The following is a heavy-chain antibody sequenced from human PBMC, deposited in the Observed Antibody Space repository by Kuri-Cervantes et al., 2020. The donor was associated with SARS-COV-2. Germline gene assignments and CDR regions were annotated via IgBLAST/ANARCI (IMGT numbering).Heavy chain of an antibody. CDR3: ASTSGSHPVFDY. CDR1: GYTLTELS. V-gene: IGHV1-24*01. CDR2: FDPEDGET. J-gene: IGHJ4*02. Sequence: ASVKVSCKVSGYTLTELSMHWVRQAPGKGLEWMGGFDPEDGETIYAQKFQGRVTMTRDASTSTVYMELSSLISEDTAVYYCASTSGSHPVFDYWGQGTLVTVSS. D-gene: IGHD3-10*01.